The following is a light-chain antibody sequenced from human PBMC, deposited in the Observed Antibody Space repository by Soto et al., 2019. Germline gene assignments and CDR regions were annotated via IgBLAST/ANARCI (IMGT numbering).Light chain of an antibody. Sequence: DIQMTQSPSTLSASVGDRVTITCRASQSISSWLAWYQQKPGEAPNLLIYKVSILESGAPSRFSGSGYGTEFTLSISSLQPDAFATYYGQEYNSYSWTFGQGTKVDIK. CDR1: QSISSW. CDR2: KVS. J-gene: IGKJ1*01. CDR3: QEYNSYSWT. V-gene: IGKV1-5*03.